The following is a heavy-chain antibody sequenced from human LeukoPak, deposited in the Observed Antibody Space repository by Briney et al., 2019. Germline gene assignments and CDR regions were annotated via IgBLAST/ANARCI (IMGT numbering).Heavy chain of an antibody. CDR3: ARGPTVYRSGWYNRAYFEH. V-gene: IGHV3-30*02. CDR2: IPYLGSNK. CDR1: GFTFSSYG. J-gene: IGHJ4*02. D-gene: IGHD6-19*01. Sequence: GGSLRLSCAASGFTFSSYGMHWVRQAPGKGLEWVAFIPYLGSNKYYADSVKGRFTISRDNFVDTLYLQMNSLRSDDTAVYYCARGPTVYRSGWYNRAYFEHWRQGTLVTVSS.